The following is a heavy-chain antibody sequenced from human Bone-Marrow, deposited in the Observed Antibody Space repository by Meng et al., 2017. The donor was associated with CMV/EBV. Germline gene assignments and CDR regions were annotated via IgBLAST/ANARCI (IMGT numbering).Heavy chain of an antibody. CDR3: ATQNTARGPHFDY. J-gene: IGHJ4*02. Sequence: SVKVSCKASGGTFSSYAISWVRQAPGQGLEWMGGIIPIFGTANYAQKFQGRVTITTDESTSTAYMELSSLRSEDTAVYYCATQNTARGPHFDYWGQGTLVTVSS. CDR2: IIPIFGTA. V-gene: IGHV1-69*05. CDR1: GGTFSSYA. D-gene: IGHD5-18*01.